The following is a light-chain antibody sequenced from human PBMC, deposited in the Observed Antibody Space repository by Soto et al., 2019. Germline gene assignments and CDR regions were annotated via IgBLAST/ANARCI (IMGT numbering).Light chain of an antibody. J-gene: IGLJ2*01. CDR3: AAWDDGLTGVI. V-gene: IGLV1-44*01. Sequence: QSVLTQPPSVSGTPGQRVTISCSGSGSNVGSNTVIRYQRLAGMAPRLLIYSNEKRPSGVPDRFSGSKSGTSASLAISGLQSDDEADYFCAAWDDGLTGVIFGGGTKLTVL. CDR2: SNE. CDR1: GSNVGSNT.